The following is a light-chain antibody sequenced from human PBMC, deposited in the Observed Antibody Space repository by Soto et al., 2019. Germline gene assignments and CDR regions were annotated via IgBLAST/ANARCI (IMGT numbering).Light chain of an antibody. CDR1: QNIYSN. V-gene: IGKV3-20*01. Sequence: IVMTQSPATLSVSPGERATLSCRASQNIYSNVAWYQQKPGQAPRLLIYGASTRATGIPDRFSGSGSGTDFTLTISRLEPEDFAVYYCQQYGNSPWTTFGQGTKVEIK. CDR3: QQYGNSPWTT. J-gene: IGKJ1*01. CDR2: GAS.